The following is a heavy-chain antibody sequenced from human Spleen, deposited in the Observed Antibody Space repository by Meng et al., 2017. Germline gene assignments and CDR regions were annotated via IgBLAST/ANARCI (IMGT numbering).Heavy chain of an antibody. J-gene: IGHJ4*02. CDR3: ARQLTGYSSSWYLTPFDY. D-gene: IGHD6-13*01. V-gene: IGHV1-24*01. Sequence: GESLKISCKVSGYTLSELSIHWVRQTPRKGLEWMGGYDPEDGEIIYAQNFQGRVTMTEDTSTDSAYVELRNLRSDDTAVYYCARQLTGYSSSWYLTPFDYWGQGTLVTVSS. CDR1: GYTLSELS. CDR2: YDPEDGEI.